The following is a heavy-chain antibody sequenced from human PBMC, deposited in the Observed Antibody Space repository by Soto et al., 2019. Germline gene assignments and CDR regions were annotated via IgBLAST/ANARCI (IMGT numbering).Heavy chain of an antibody. CDR1: GGSISSYY. J-gene: IGHJ6*02. Sequence: TLSLTCTVSGGSISSYYWSWIRQPPGKALEWLARIDWDDGKYYSPSLKSRLTITKDTSKNQVVLTMTNMDPVDTATYYCAHRVESSYYYYGMDVWGQGTTVTVSS. CDR2: IDWDDGK. CDR3: AHRVESSYYYYGMDV. V-gene: IGHV2-70*12.